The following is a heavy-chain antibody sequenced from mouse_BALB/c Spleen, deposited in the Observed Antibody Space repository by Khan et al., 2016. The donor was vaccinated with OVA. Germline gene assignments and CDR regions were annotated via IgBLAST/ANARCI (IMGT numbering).Heavy chain of an antibody. CDR1: GDSITSGY. J-gene: IGHJ3*01. Sequence: EVQLQESGPSLVKPSQTLSLTCSVTGDSITSGYWSCIRKLPGNKLEYMGYMIYTGSTYHNPPPNSRIFITPHTSKNQYQLQLKSVTTEDTAPYYCASSTCRYAFAYWGQGTLVTVSA. D-gene: IGHD2-14*01. V-gene: IGHV3-8*02. CDR3: ASSTCRYAFAY. CDR2: MIYTGST.